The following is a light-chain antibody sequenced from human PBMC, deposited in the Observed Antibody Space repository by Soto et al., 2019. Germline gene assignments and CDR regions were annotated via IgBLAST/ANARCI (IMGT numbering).Light chain of an antibody. CDR1: QSVNIY. Sequence: EIVMTQSPATLSVSPGERATLSCRASQSVNIYWAWYQQKPGQAPRLLIFGASSRATGIPARFSGSGSGTEFNLTISSLQSEDFAVYFCQQYDDWLRLTFGGGTKVDIK. V-gene: IGKV3D-15*01. CDR3: QQYDDWLRLT. CDR2: GAS. J-gene: IGKJ4*01.